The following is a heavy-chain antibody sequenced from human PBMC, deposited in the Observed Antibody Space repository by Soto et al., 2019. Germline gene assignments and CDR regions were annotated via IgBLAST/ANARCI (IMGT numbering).Heavy chain of an antibody. J-gene: IGHJ6*02. CDR1: GFTFSSYA. V-gene: IGHV3-30-3*01. CDR3: ARGSPHYYCYGMDV. Sequence: QVQLVESGGGVVQPGRSLRLSCAASGFTFSSYAMHWVRQAPGKGLEWVAVISYDGSNKYYADSVKGRFTISRDNSKNPLYLQMTSLRAEDTAVYYCARGSPHYYCYGMDVWGQGTTFTVSS. CDR2: ISYDGSNK.